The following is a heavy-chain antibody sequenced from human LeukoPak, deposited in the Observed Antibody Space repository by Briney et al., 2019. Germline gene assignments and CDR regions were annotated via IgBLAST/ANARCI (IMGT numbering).Heavy chain of an antibody. J-gene: IGHJ6*04. V-gene: IGHV4-61*02. Sequence: PSQTLSLTCTVSGGSISSGSYYWSWIRQPAGKGLEWIGRIYTSGSTNYNPSLKSRVTISLDTSKNQFSLKLSSVTAADTAVYYCARGEYYDFWSGYLVPDVWGKGTTVTVSS. D-gene: IGHD3-3*01. CDR2: IYTSGST. CDR3: ARGEYYDFWSGYLVPDV. CDR1: GGSISSGSYY.